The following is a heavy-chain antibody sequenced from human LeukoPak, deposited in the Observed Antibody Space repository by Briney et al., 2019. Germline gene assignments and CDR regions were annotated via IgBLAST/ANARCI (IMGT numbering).Heavy chain of an antibody. V-gene: IGHV3-33*06. J-gene: IGHJ2*01. Sequence: GRSLRLSCAASGFTFSSYGMHWVRQAPGKGLEWVAVIWYDGSNKYYADSVKGRFTISRDNSKNTLYLQMNSLRAEDTAVYYCAKDLSVNGDYWYFDLWGRGTLVTVSS. CDR2: IWYDGSNK. CDR3: AKDLSVNGDYWYFDL. D-gene: IGHD4-17*01. CDR1: GFTFSSYG.